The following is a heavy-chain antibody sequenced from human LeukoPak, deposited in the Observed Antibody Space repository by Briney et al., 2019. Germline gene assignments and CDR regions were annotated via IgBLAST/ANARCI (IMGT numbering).Heavy chain of an antibody. Sequence: PGGSLRLSCATSGFSFNSYWMSWVRQAPGKGLEWVANIKQDGSEKYYVDSVKGRFTISRDNVKNSLYLQMNSLRIEDTAVYYCARIEAGDWGQGTLVTVSS. CDR3: ARIEAGD. CDR1: GFSFNSYW. J-gene: IGHJ4*02. CDR2: IKQDGSEK. V-gene: IGHV3-7*01.